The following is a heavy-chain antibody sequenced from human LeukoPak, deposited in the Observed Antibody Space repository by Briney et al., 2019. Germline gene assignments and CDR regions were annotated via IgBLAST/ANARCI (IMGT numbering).Heavy chain of an antibody. CDR3: ARDYYDFWSGYGYYYMDV. CDR2: MNPNSGNT. CDR1: GYTFTSYD. J-gene: IGHJ6*03. D-gene: IGHD3-3*01. V-gene: IGHV1-8*01. Sequence: ASVKVSCKASGYTFTSYDINWVRQATGQGLEWMGWMNPNSGNTGYAQKFQGRVTMTRNTSISTAYMELSSLRSEDTAVYYCARDYYDFWSGYGYYYMDVWGKGTTVTVSS.